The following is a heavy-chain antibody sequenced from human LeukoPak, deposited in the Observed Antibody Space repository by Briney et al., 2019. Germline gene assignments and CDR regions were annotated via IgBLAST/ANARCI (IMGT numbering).Heavy chain of an antibody. CDR3: ARGQHYDFWSGYDAGWFDP. D-gene: IGHD3-3*01. CDR1: GFTFDDYG. CDR2: INWNGGST. J-gene: IGHJ5*02. V-gene: IGHV3-20*04. Sequence: AESLGLSCAASGFTFDDYGMSWVRQAPGKGLEWVSGINWNGGSTGYADSVKGRFTISRDNAKNSLFLQMNSLRAEDTALYYCARGQHYDFWSGYDAGWFDPWGQGTMVTVSS.